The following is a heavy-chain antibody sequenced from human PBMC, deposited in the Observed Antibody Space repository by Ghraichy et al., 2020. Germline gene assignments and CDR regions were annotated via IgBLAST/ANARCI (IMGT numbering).Heavy chain of an antibody. CDR2: IYYSGST. D-gene: IGHD3-22*01. CDR1: GGSISSSSYY. J-gene: IGHJ4*02. CDR3: ARQSHYYEVR. Sequence: SETLSLTCTVSGGSISSSSYYWGWIRQPPGKGLEWIGSIYYSGSTYYNPSLKSRVTISVDTSKNQFSLKLSSVTAADTAVYYCARQSHYYEVRWGQGTLVTVSS. V-gene: IGHV4-39*01.